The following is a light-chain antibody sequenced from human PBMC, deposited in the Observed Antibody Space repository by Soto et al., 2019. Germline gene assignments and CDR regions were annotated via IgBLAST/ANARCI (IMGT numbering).Light chain of an antibody. V-gene: IGLV2-14*01. CDR1: SSDVGGYNY. Sequence: QSVLTQPASVSGSPGQSITISCTGTSSDVGGYNYVSWYQQHPGKAPKLMIYDVSNRPSGVSNRFSGSKSSNTASLTISGLQAEDEADYYCSSYTSSSTLEVFGTGTKVT. CDR3: SSYTSSSTLEV. J-gene: IGLJ1*01. CDR2: DVS.